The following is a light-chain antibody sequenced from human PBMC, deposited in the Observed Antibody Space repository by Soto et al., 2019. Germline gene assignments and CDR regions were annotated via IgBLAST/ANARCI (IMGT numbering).Light chain of an antibody. CDR1: QSISSY. Sequence: DIQMTQSPSSLSASVGDRVTITCRASQSISSYLNWYQQKPGKAPKLLIYAASSLQSGVPSRFSGSGSGTDFTLTISSLQPDDVATYYCQQSYSTPRTFGQGTKVEIQ. CDR3: QQSYSTPRT. V-gene: IGKV1-39*01. CDR2: AAS. J-gene: IGKJ1*01.